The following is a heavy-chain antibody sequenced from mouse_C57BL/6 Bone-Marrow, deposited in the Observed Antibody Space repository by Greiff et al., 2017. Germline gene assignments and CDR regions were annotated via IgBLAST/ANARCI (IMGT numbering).Heavy chain of an antibody. D-gene: IGHD3-1*01. Sequence: QVQLQQPGAELVMPGASVKLSCKASGYTFTSYWMHWVKQRPGQGLEWIGEIDPSASYTNYNQKFKGKSTLAVDKSSSTAYMQLSSLTSEDSAVYYCARSSYEVYFDYWGQGTTLTVSS. CDR2: IDPSASYT. CDR3: ARSSYEVYFDY. V-gene: IGHV1-69*01. J-gene: IGHJ2*01. CDR1: GYTFTSYW.